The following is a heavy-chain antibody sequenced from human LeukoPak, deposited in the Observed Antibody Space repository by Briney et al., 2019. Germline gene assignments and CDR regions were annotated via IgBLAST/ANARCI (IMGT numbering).Heavy chain of an antibody. J-gene: IGHJ5*02. CDR1: GGSFSGYY. V-gene: IGHV4-34*01. D-gene: IGHD6-6*01. CDR2: INHSEST. Sequence: PSETLSLTCAVYGGSFSGYYWSWIRQPPGKGLEWIGEINHSESTNYNPSLKSRVTISVDTSKNQFSLKLSSVTAADTAVYYCASLARGGNWFDPWGQGTLVTVSS. CDR3: ASLARGGNWFDP.